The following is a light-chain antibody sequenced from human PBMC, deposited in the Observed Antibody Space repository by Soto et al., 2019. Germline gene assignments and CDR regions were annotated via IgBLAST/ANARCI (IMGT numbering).Light chain of an antibody. J-gene: IGKJ4*01. V-gene: IGKV3-11*01. CDR1: QSVSSY. CDR2: DAS. CDR3: QQRSNWPLT. Sequence: EIVLTQSPATLSLSPGERATLSCRASQSVSSYLAWYQQKPGQAPRLLIYDASNRATGIPARFSGSGSGTDFTLTIRSLVPEDFAVYYCQQRSNWPLTFGGGTKVEIK.